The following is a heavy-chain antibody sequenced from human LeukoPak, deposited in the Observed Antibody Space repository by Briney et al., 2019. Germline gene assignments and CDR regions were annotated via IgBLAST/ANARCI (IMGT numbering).Heavy chain of an antibody. Sequence: SETLSLTCAVSGGSIKSHYWGWIRQPPGKGLQWIGDIYYTGKNNYNPSLKSRVTISLDTSKDHLSLNLTSVLAADTAIYYCVRRDTGWNYFDYWGQGILVTVSS. J-gene: IGHJ4*02. D-gene: IGHD6-19*01. CDR3: VRRDTGWNYFDY. CDR2: IYYTGKN. V-gene: IGHV4-59*08. CDR1: GGSIKSHY.